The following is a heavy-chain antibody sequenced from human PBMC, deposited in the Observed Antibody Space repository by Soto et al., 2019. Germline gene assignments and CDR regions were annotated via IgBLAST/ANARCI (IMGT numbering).Heavy chain of an antibody. V-gene: IGHV4-59*08. CDR3: ARLLPTVTTYYYYMDV. CDR1: GGSLSSYY. D-gene: IGHD4-4*01. J-gene: IGHJ6*03. CDR2: IYYSGST. Sequence: SETLSLTCTVSGGSLSSYYWSWIPPPPGKGLEWIGYIYYSGSTNYNPSLKSRVTISVDTSKNQFSLKLSSVTAADTAVYYCARLLPTVTTYYYYMDVWGKGTTVTVSS.